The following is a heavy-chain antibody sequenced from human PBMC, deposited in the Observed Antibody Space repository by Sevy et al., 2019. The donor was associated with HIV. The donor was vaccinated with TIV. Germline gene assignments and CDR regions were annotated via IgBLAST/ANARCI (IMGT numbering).Heavy chain of an antibody. CDR2: IWYDGSNK. V-gene: IGHV3-33*01. CDR3: ARGRDYGNFDY. D-gene: IGHD4-17*01. CDR1: GFNFSIYG. J-gene: IGHJ4*02. Sequence: GGSLRLSCAASGFNFSIYGMHWVRQAPAKGLEWVALIWYDGSNKYYVDSVKGRFTIFRDNSKNTVYLQMNSLRAEDTAVYYCARGRDYGNFDYWGQGTLVTVSS.